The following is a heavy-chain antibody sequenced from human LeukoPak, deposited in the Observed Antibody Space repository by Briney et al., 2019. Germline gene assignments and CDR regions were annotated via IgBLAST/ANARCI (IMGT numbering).Heavy chain of an antibody. CDR3: ARHHAEILVPND. CDR2: LHSNGRT. Sequence: PSETLSLTCTVSGXSISRYYWSWIRQHPGKGLEWIVYLHSNGRTNYNPFLKSRVTMSLDTSKNQFSLNLSSVTAADTAVYYCARHHAEILVPNDWGQGTLVTVSS. J-gene: IGHJ4*02. D-gene: IGHD1-1*01. V-gene: IGHV4-59*08. CDR1: GXSISRYY.